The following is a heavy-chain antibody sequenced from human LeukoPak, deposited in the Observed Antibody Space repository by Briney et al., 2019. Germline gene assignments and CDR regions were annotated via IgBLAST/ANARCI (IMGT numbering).Heavy chain of an antibody. CDR3: AREERITMIVVVAYYFDY. CDR1: GFTFNNYD. V-gene: IGHV3-23*01. J-gene: IGHJ4*02. D-gene: IGHD3-22*01. Sequence: PGGSLRLSCAASGFTFNNYDITWVRQAPGKGLEWVSKTSGSGGTTYYADSVKGRFTISRDNSKNTLYLQMNSLRAEDTAVYYCAREERITMIVVVAYYFDYWGQGTLVTVSS. CDR2: TSGSGGTT.